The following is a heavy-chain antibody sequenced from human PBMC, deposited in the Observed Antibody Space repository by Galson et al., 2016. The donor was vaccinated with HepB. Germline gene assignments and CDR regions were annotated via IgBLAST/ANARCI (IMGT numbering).Heavy chain of an antibody. CDR1: GGSVTSDIYY. V-gene: IGHV4-31*03. CDR3: ARYYDEPLYFDI. D-gene: IGHD3-22*01. Sequence: TLSLTCTVSGGSVTSDIYYWSWIRQHPGKGLEWIGYIFYTGSTYYNPSLKSRVTISLDPSENQFSLKLTSVTAADTAVYFCARYYDEPLYFDIWGRGTLVTVSS. CDR2: IFYTGST. J-gene: IGHJ2*01.